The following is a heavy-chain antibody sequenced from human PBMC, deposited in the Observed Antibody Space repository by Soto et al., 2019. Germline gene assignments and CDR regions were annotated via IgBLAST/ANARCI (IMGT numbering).Heavy chain of an antibody. CDR2: INPSGGST. D-gene: IGHD2-8*01. Sequence: QVQLVQSGAEVKKPGASVKISCKASGYTFTSYYMHWVRQAPGQGLEWMGIINPSGGSTNYAQKLQGRVAMTRDTSTSTVYMELNSLRSEDTAVYYCARPPSPGCINAVCYPLDYWGQGTQVTVSS. V-gene: IGHV1-46*01. CDR3: ARPPSPGCINAVCYPLDY. J-gene: IGHJ4*02. CDR1: GYTFTSYY.